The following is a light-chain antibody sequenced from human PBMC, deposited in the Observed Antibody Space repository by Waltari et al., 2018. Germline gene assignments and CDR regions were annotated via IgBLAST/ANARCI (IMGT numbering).Light chain of an antibody. J-gene: IGLJ1*01. CDR2: RNN. V-gene: IGLV1-47*01. Sequence: QSVLTQPPSTSGTPGQRFSISCSGSSSNIGNNYVFWYQHLPGTAPKLLTYRNNRPPPGVPARFPGSKSGPSASLAISGLRPEDEATYYCAAWDDSLSVSYVFGTGTKVTVL. CDR3: AAWDDSLSVSYV. CDR1: SSNIGNNY.